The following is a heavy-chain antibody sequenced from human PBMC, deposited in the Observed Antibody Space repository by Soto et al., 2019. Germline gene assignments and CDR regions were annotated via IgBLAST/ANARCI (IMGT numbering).Heavy chain of an antibody. CDR1: GGSISSYY. V-gene: IGHV4-59*08. D-gene: IGHD5-12*01. Sequence: QVQLQESGPGLVKPSETLSLTCTVSGGSISSYYWSWIRQPPGKGLEWIGYIYYSGSTNYNPSLKSRVTISVDTSKNQFSLKLSSVTAADTAVYYCARHQGYSGYDYGFDYWGQGTLVTVSS. J-gene: IGHJ4*02. CDR2: IYYSGST. CDR3: ARHQGYSGYDYGFDY.